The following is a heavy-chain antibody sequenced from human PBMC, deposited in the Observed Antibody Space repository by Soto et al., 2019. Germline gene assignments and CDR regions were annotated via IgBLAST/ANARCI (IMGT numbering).Heavy chain of an antibody. V-gene: IGHV1-18*01. Sequence: ASVKVSCKASGYTFTSYGISWVRQAPGQGLEWMGWNSAYNGNTNYAQKLQGRVTMTKDTSTSTAYMELRSMRSDDTAVYYCARDSGRGSSSDYWGQGTLVTVSS. CDR1: GYTFTSYG. CDR3: ARDSGRGSSSDY. J-gene: IGHJ4*02. D-gene: IGHD6-6*01. CDR2: NSAYNGNT.